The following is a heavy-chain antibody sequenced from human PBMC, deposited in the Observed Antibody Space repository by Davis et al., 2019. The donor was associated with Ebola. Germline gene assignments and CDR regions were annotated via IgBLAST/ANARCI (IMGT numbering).Heavy chain of an antibody. D-gene: IGHD3-10*01. CDR1: GGSFSGYY. CDR2: INHSGST. CDR3: ARGPSVRGFDY. Sequence: SETLSLTCVVYGGSFSGYYWSWIRQPPGKGLEWIGEINHSGSTNYNPSLKSRVTISVDTSKNQFSLKLSSVTAADTAVYYCARGPSVRGFDYWGQGTLVTVSS. V-gene: IGHV4-34*01. J-gene: IGHJ4*02.